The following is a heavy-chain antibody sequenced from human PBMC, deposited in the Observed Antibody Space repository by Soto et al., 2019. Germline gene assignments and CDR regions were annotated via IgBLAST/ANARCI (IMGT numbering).Heavy chain of an antibody. CDR1: GFTFSSYA. J-gene: IGHJ4*02. Sequence: GGSLRLSCAASGFTFSSYAMHWVRQAPGKGLEYVSAISSYGGSTYYANSVKGRFTISRDNSKNTLYLQMGSLRAEDMAVYYCARDYLVIPHRVIDYWGQGTLVTVSS. CDR2: ISSYGGST. V-gene: IGHV3-64*01. D-gene: IGHD2-15*01. CDR3: ARDYLVIPHRVIDY.